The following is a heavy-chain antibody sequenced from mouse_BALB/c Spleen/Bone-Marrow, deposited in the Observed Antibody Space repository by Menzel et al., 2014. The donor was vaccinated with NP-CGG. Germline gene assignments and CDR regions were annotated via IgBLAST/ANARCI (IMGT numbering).Heavy chain of an antibody. J-gene: IGHJ3*01. Sequence: VQLQESGPGLVAPSQSLSITCTVSGFSLTGYGVNWVRQPPGKGLEWLGMIWGDGSTDYNSALKSRLSISKDNSKSQVFLKMNSLQTDGTARYYCASSTMITTGLAYWGQGTLVTVSA. CDR1: GFSLTGYG. D-gene: IGHD2-4*01. CDR3: ASSTMITTGLAY. V-gene: IGHV2-6-7*01. CDR2: IWGDGST.